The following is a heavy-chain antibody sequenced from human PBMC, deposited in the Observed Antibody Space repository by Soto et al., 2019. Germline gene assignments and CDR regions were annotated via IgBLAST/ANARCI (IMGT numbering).Heavy chain of an antibody. Sequence: PSETLSLTCAVYGGSFCGYYWSWIRQPPGKGLEWIGEINHSGSTNYNPSLKSRVTISVDTSKNQFSLKLSSVTAADTAVYYCARFRPFCQMLYRPCWFDTWGQGTLVTVSS. D-gene: IGHD2-2*02. V-gene: IGHV4-34*01. CDR3: ARFRPFCQMLYRPCWFDT. CDR1: GGSFCGYY. CDR2: INHSGST. J-gene: IGHJ5*02.